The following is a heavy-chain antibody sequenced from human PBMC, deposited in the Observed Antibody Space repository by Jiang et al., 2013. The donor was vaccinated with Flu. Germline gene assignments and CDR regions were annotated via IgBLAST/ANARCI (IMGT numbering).Heavy chain of an antibody. V-gene: IGHV1-69*01. D-gene: IGHD6-19*01. CDR2: IIPIFGTA. CDR3: AREEAASSGWYDGIRDAFDI. CDR1: GGTFSSYA. J-gene: IGHJ3*02. Sequence: SGAEVKKPGSSVKVSCKASGGTFSSYAISWVRQAPGQGLEWMGGIIPIFGTANYAQKFQGRVTITADESTSTAYMELSSLRSEDTAVYYCAREEAASSGWYDGIRDAFDIWGQGTMVTVSS.